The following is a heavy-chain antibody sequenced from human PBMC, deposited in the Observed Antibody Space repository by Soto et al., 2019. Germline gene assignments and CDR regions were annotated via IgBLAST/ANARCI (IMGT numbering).Heavy chain of an antibody. J-gene: IGHJ4*02. V-gene: IGHV3-23*01. CDR2: ISVSGGSTYSA. Sequence: EVQLLDSGGGLVQPGGSLRLSCAASGFHFSSYAMSWVRQPPGKGLEWVSSISVSGGSTYSAYYADSVRGRLTISRDDSRNTMYLQMSSLRAEDTAIYYCAKNYYFDSWGQGTLVTVSS. CDR1: GFHFSSYA. CDR3: AKNYYFDS.